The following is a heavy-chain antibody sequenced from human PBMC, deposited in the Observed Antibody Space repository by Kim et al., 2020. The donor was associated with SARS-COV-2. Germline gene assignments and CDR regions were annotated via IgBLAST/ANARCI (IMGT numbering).Heavy chain of an antibody. CDR2: ISWNSGSI. J-gene: IGHJ5*02. Sequence: GGSLRLSCAASGFTFGDYAMHWVRQAPGKGLEWVSGISWNSGSIGYADSVKGRFTISRDNAKNSLYLQMNSLRAEDTALYYCAKSLGFFLKARFDPWGQGTLVTVSS. D-gene: IGHD7-27*01. V-gene: IGHV3-9*01. CDR3: AKSLGFFLKARFDP. CDR1: GFTFGDYA.